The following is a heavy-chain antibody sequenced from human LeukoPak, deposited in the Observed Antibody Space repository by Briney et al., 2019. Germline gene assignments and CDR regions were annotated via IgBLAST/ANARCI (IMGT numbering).Heavy chain of an antibody. J-gene: IGHJ5*02. Sequence: PSETLSLTCTVSGGSISSSSYYWGWIRQPPGKGLEWIGSIYYSGSTYYNPSLRSRVTISVDTSKNQFSLKLSSVTAADTAVYYCARGQAYSSFRSRWFDPWGQGTLVTVSS. V-gene: IGHV4-39*01. CDR1: GGSISSSSYY. D-gene: IGHD6-19*01. CDR2: IYYSGST. CDR3: ARGQAYSSFRSRWFDP.